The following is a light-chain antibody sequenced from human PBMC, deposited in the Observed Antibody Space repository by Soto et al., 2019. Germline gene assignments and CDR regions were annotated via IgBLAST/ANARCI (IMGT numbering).Light chain of an antibody. V-gene: IGLV1-47*02. J-gene: IGLJ1*01. CDR2: SND. Sequence: QSVLTQPPSASGTPGQRVIISCSGSSSNIGPNYVYWYQHLPGTAPKLRIYSNDQRPSGVPDRFSGSKSGTSASLAISGLRSEDEADYYCAAWDDSLSGYVFGTGTQLTVL. CDR1: SSNIGPNY. CDR3: AAWDDSLSGYV.